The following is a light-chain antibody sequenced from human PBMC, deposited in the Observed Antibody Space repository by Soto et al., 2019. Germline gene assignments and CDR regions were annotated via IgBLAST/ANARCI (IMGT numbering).Light chain of an antibody. V-gene: IGLV2-23*02. CDR1: SSDFGNYNL. J-gene: IGLJ1*01. CDR3: CSFTSSNTHV. Sequence: QSALTQPASVSGSPGQSITISCTGTSSDFGNYNLVSWYQQHPGKVPKLILFEVNQRPSGVSGRFSGSKSGNTASLTISGLQAEDEADYYCCSFTSSNTHVFGTGTKLTFL. CDR2: EVN.